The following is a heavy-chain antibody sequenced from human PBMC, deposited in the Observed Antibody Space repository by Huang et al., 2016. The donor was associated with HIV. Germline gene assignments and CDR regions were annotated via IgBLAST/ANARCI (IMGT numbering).Heavy chain of an antibody. D-gene: IGHD2-15*01. CDR2: ISYDGRSD. J-gene: IGHJ5*02. V-gene: IGHV3-30*04. CDR3: AKESRWFSDFDQ. Sequence: QVQLVESGGGVVQPGTSLSLSCAASGFIFSNFAMHWVRQAPGKGLELGAVISYDGRSDRYSDSVKGRFTISRDNDKNTLSLEMNRLRHDDTAVYYCAKESRWFSDFDQWGQGTLVTVSS. CDR1: GFIFSNFA.